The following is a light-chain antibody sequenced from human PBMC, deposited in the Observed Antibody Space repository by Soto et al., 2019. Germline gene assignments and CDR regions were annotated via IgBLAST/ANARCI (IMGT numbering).Light chain of an antibody. CDR1: SRDVGGYNY. J-gene: IGLJ2*01. CDR3: SSYTSSSTLV. Sequence: QSALTQAASVSGSPGQSITISCTGTSRDVGGYNYVSWYQQHPGKAPKLMIYDVSNRPSGVSNRFSGSKSGNTASLTISGLQAEDEADYYCSSYTSSSTLVFGGGTKVTVL. V-gene: IGLV2-14*01. CDR2: DVS.